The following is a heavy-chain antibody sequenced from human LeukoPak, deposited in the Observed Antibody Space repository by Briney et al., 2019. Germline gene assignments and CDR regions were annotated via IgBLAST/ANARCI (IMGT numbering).Heavy chain of an antibody. CDR3: ARALSNYVDYHYYYYMNV. Sequence: GGSLRLSCAASGFTFDDYGMSWVRQAPGKGLEWVSGINWNGVSTSYVDSVKGRFTISRDNAKNSLYLQMNSLRAEDTALYYCARALSNYVDYHYYYYMNVWGKGTTVTVSS. CDR1: GFTFDDYG. V-gene: IGHV3-20*04. J-gene: IGHJ6*03. CDR2: INWNGVST. D-gene: IGHD4-11*01.